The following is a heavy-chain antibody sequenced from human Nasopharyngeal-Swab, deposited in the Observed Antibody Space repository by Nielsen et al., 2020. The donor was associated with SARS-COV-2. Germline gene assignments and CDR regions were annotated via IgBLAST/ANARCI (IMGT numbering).Heavy chain of an antibody. CDR2: ISYDGSNK. CDR1: GFTFRRYA. J-gene: IGHJ6*02. Sequence: SCAASGFTFRRYAMHWVRQAPGKGLEWVAVISYDGSNKYYADSVKGRFTISRDNSKNTLYLQMNSLRAEDTAVYYCARDYGMDVWGQGTTVTVAS. V-gene: IGHV3-30-3*01. CDR3: ARDYGMDV.